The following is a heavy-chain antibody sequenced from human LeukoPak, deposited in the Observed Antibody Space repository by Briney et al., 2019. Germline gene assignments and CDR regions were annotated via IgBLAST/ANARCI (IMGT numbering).Heavy chain of an antibody. J-gene: IGHJ3*02. CDR1: GYSISSGYY. D-gene: IGHD6-13*01. V-gene: IGHV4-38-2*02. CDR2: SGST. Sequence: SETLSLTCTVSGYSISSGYYWGWIRQPPGKGLEWIGSGSTYYNPSLKSRVTISIDTSKKQFSLKLSSVTAADTAVYYCARAAAGTDAFDIWGQGTMVTVSS. CDR3: ARAAAGTDAFDI.